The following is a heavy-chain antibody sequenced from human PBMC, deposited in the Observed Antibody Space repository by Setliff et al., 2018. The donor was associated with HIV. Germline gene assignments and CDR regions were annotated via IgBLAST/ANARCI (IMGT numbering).Heavy chain of an antibody. J-gene: IGHJ4*02. CDR1: GFTFSSYG. Sequence: GGSLRLSCAASGFTFSSYGMHWVRQAPGKGLEWVAVIWYDGSNKYFADSVTGRLTISRDNSKNTLYLQMNSLRAEDTAVYYCAKDGYSYGSSSYFDYWGQGTLVTVSS. D-gene: IGHD5-18*01. V-gene: IGHV3-33*06. CDR3: AKDGYSYGSSSYFDY. CDR2: IWYDGSNK.